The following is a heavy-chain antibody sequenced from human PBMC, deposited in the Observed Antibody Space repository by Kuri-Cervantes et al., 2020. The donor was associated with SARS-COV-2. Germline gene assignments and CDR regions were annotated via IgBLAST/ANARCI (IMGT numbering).Heavy chain of an antibody. CDR2: IKNKDQGYTT. J-gene: IGHJ4*02. V-gene: IGHV3-72*01. D-gene: IGHD3-16*01. Sequence: GESLKISCAASGFTFSDHTMDWVRQAPGKGLEWVGRIKNKDQGYTTYYAASVKGRFTISRDDSKDSLYLQLNSLKSEDTALHYCSRAGPGVSWGFWGQGTLVTVSS. CDR3: SRAGPGVSWGF. CDR1: GFTFSDHT.